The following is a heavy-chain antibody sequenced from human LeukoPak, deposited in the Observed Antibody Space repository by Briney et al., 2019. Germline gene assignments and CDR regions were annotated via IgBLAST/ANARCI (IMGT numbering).Heavy chain of an antibody. CDR3: YGRYNWFDT. CDR2: ISSSGSTI. D-gene: IGHD3-10*02. V-gene: IGHV3-48*03. J-gene: IGHJ5*02. CDR1: GFTFSSYE. Sequence: GGSLRLSCAASGFTFSSYEMNWVRQAPGKGREWVSYISSSGSTIYYADSVKGRFTISRDNAKNSLYLQMNSMRAEDTAVYYCYGRYNWFDTWGQGTLVTVSS.